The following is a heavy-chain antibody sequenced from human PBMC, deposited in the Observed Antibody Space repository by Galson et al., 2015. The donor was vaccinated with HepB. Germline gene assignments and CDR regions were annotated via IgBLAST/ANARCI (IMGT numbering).Heavy chain of an antibody. V-gene: IGHV3-23*01. D-gene: IGHD3-16*02. CDR1: GFTFSSYA. J-gene: IGHJ4*02. CDR2: ISGSGGST. Sequence: SLRLSCAASGFTFSSYAMSWVRQAPGKGLEWVSAISGSGGSTYYADSVKGRSTISRDNSKNTLYLQMNSLRAEDTAVYYCAKAEDDYVWGSYRTFDYWGQGTLVTVSS. CDR3: AKAEDDYVWGSYRTFDY.